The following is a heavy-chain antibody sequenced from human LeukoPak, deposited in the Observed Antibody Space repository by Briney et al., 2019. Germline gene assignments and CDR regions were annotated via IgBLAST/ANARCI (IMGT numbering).Heavy chain of an antibody. Sequence: GGSLRLSCAASGVTFSSYWMTWVRQAPGKGLEWVANINQNGSETYYVDSVKGRFTMSRDNAKNSLYLQMNGLRAADTAVYYCARKKYYYDTSTYGWFDPWGQGTLVTVSS. CDR3: ARKKYYYDTSTYGWFDP. CDR1: GVTFSSYW. V-gene: IGHV3-7*01. CDR2: INQNGSET. J-gene: IGHJ5*02. D-gene: IGHD3-22*01.